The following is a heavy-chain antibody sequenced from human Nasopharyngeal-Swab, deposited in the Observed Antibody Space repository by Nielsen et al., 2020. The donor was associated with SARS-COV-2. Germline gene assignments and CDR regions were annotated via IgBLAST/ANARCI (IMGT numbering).Heavy chain of an antibody. CDR3: ARDLFGTPPVAALDL. Sequence: ASVKVSCKASGLNFRSFGFTWVRQAPGQGLELLGWISGYNGNTQDARDFLRRVTLTTDTSTSTVYLELRSLTSVDTAVYYCARDLFGTPPVAALDLWGQGTLVTVSS. V-gene: IGHV1-18*01. D-gene: IGHD2-15*01. CDR1: GLNFRSFG. CDR2: ISGYNGNT. J-gene: IGHJ4*02.